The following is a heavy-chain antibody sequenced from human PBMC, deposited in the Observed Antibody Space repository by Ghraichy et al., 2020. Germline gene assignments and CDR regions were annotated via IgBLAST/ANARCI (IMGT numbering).Heavy chain of an antibody. CDR2: MFYTGNM. D-gene: IGHD1-26*01. J-gene: IGHJ2*01. Sequence: SETLSLTCSLSGGSISSGAFYWGWIRRPPGKGPEWIGSMFYTGNMYYNPSLKSRVTISVDTSNNRFSLKLNSAIAADTAIYYCARHRTANWDAGRLWYFDLWGRGTLVTVSS. CDR1: GGSISSGAFY. V-gene: IGHV4-39*01. CDR3: ARHRTANWDAGRLWYFDL.